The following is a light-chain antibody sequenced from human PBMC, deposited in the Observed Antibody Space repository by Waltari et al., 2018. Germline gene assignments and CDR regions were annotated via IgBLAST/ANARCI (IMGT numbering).Light chain of an antibody. CDR2: PAS. J-gene: IGKJ4*01. CDR3: QQVNGYPLT. Sequence: DIQLTQSPSFLSASVGDRVTITCRASQGIRSYLAWYQQKPGKAPELLIYPASTLQSGVPSRFSGSGSGTEFTLTISSLQPEDFATFYCQQVNGYPLTFGGGTKVEIK. V-gene: IGKV1-9*01. CDR1: QGIRSY.